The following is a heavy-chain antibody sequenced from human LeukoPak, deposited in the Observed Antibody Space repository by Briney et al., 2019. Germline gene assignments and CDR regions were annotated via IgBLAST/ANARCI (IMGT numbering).Heavy chain of an antibody. CDR2: IYYSGST. CDR3: ARDRSSSWSPRNWFDP. Sequence: PSETLSLTCTVSGGSISSSSYYWGWIRQPPGKGLEWIGSIYYSGSTYYNPSLKSRVTISVDTSKNQFSLKLSSVTAADTAVYYCARDRSSSWSPRNWFDPWGQGTLVTVSS. D-gene: IGHD6-13*01. J-gene: IGHJ5*02. V-gene: IGHV4-39*07. CDR1: GGSISSSSYY.